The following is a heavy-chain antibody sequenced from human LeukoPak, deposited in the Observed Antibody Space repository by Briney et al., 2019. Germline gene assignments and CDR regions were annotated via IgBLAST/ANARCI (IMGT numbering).Heavy chain of an antibody. CDR2: FFPGDSDN. CDR1: AYSSTSYW. Sequence: GESLKIPCKASAYSSTSYWIGWVRQMPGKGLEWMGIFFPGDSDNRSSPSFQDQLTISADKSISTADLQWSSLKASDTAMYDCARHTGGYSTSYYDMDVWGKGTTVTVSS. V-gene: IGHV5-51*01. CDR3: ARHTGGYSTSYYDMDV. D-gene: IGHD6-13*01. J-gene: IGHJ6*03.